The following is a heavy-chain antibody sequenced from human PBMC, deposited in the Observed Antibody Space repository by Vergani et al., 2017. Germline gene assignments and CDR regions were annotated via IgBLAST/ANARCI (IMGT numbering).Heavy chain of an antibody. J-gene: IGHJ4*02. V-gene: IGHV3-11*05. Sequence: QVQLVESGGGLVKPGGSLRLSCAASGFTFSDYYMSWIRQAPGKGLEWVSYISSSSSYTNYADSVKGRFTISRDNAKNSLYLQMNSLRAEATAVYYCARDEVGATTFDYWGQGTLVTVSS. CDR2: ISSSSSYT. CDR3: ARDEVGATTFDY. CDR1: GFTFSDYY. D-gene: IGHD1-26*01.